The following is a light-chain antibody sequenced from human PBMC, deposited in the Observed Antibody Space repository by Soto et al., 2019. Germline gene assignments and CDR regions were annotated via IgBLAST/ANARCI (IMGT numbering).Light chain of an antibody. CDR2: GAS. J-gene: IGKJ4*01. CDR3: QQYNSWPLT. CDR1: QSISTK. Sequence: EIVMTQSPATLSMSPGERATLSCRASQSISTKVAWYQQKPGQAPRLLIYGASTRATSVPARFSGSGSGTEFTLSISSLQSEHFAVYYCQQYNSWPLTFGGGTKVEIK. V-gene: IGKV3-15*01.